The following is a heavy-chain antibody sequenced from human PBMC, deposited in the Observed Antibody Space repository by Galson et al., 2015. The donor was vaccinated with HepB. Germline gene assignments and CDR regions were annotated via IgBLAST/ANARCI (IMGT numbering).Heavy chain of an antibody. CDR3: AKDHGSSGYLPYDAFDI. V-gene: IGHV3-30*18. D-gene: IGHD3-22*01. Sequence: SLRLSCAASGFTFSSYGMHWVRQAPGKGLEWVAVISYDGSNKYYADSVKGRFTISRDNSKNTLYLQMNSLRAEDTAVYYCAKDHGSSGYLPYDAFDIWGQGTMVTVSS. J-gene: IGHJ3*02. CDR1: GFTFSSYG. CDR2: ISYDGSNK.